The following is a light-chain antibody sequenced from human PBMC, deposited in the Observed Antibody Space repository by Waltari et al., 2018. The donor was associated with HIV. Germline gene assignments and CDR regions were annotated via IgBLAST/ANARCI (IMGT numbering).Light chain of an antibody. J-gene: IGLJ7*01. V-gene: IGLV3-25*03. Sequence: SYELTQPPSVSVSPGQTARITCSGDVLPKQYAYWYQQKPGQAPVVVISEDSERPSGIPARFSGSSSGTTVTLTISGVQAEDEADYYCQSADSSGTYAVFGGGTQLTVL. CDR2: EDS. CDR3: QSADSSGTYAV. CDR1: VLPKQY.